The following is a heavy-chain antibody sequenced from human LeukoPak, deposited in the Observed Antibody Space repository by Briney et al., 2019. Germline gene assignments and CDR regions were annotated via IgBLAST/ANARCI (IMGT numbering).Heavy chain of an antibody. J-gene: IGHJ5*02. Sequence: PGGSLRLSCAASGFTFSSYDMNWVRQPPGKGLEWIGEINHSGSTNYNPSLKSRVTISVDTSKNQFSPKLSSVTAADTAVYYCARGGYNSRRDNWFDPWGQGTLVTVSS. CDR3: ARGGYNSRRDNWFDP. CDR1: GFTFSSYD. V-gene: IGHV4-34*01. D-gene: IGHD5-12*01. CDR2: INHSGST.